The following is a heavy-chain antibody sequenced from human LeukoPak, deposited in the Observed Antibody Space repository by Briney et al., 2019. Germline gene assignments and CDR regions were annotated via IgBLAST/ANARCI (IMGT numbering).Heavy chain of an antibody. CDR3: ARRSIAARDAFDI. J-gene: IGHJ3*02. CDR1: GGSISSYY. V-gene: IGHV4-59*01. CDR2: IYYSGST. Sequence: PLETLSLTCTVSGGSISSYYWSWIRQPPGKGLEWIGYIYYSGSTNYNPSLKSRVTISVDTSKNQFSLKLSSVTAADTAVYYCARRSIAARDAFDIWGQGTMVTVSS. D-gene: IGHD6-6*01.